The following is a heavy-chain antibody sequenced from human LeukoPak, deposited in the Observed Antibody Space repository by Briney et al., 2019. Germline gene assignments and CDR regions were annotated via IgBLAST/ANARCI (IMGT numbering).Heavy chain of an antibody. J-gene: IGHJ4*02. CDR1: GFTFSSYA. Sequence: GGSLRLSCSASGFTFSSYAMHWVRQAPGKGLEYVSAISSNGGSTYYADSVKGRFTISRDNSKNTLYLQMSSLRAEDTAVYYCVKDPDNGSGRGVIRDPTFDYWGQGTLVTVSS. D-gene: IGHD3-10*01. CDR3: VKDPDNGSGRGVIRDPTFDY. V-gene: IGHV3-64D*06. CDR2: ISSNGGST.